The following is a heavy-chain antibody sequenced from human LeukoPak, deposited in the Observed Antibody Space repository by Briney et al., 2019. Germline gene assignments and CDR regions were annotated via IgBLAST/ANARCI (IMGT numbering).Heavy chain of an antibody. CDR2: ISYDGSNK. J-gene: IGHJ4*02. CDR3: ATSRDFYDSSGYYPYYFDC. Sequence: GGSLRLSCAASGFTFSSYGMHWVRQAPGKGLEWVAVISYDGSNKYHADSVKGRFTISRDNSKNTLYLQMNSLRAEDTAVYYCATSRDFYDSSGYYPYYFDCWGQGTLVTVSS. CDR1: GFTFSSYG. D-gene: IGHD3-22*01. V-gene: IGHV3-30*03.